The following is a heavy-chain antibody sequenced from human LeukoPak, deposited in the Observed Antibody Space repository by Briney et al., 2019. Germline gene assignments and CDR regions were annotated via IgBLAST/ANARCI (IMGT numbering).Heavy chain of an antibody. D-gene: IGHD3-10*01. J-gene: IGHJ4*02. CDR2: IIPIFGTA. Sequence: SVKVSCKASGGTFSSYAISWVRQAPGQGLEWLGGIIPIFGTANYAQKFQGRVTITADESTSTAYMELSSLRSEDTAVYYCARGMVDYYGSGEYYFDYWGQGTLVTVSS. V-gene: IGHV1-69*13. CDR3: ARGMVDYYGSGEYYFDY. CDR1: GGTFSSYA.